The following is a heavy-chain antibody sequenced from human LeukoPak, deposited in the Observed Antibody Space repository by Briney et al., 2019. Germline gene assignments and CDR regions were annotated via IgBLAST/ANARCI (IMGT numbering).Heavy chain of an antibody. V-gene: IGHV1-8*03. CDR2: MNPNSGNT. CDR1: GYTFTSYD. Sequence: ASVKVSCKASGYTFTSYDINWVRQATGQGPEWMGWMNPNSGNTGYAQKFQGRVTITADESTSTAYMELSSLRSEDTAVYYCARVGYSSGWYHDYWGQGTLVTVSS. D-gene: IGHD6-19*01. CDR3: ARVGYSSGWYHDY. J-gene: IGHJ4*02.